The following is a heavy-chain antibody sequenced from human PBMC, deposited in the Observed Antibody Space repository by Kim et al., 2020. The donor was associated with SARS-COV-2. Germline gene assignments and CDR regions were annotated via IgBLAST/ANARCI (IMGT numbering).Heavy chain of an antibody. CDR3: AKARGPVHYYYYGMDV. J-gene: IGHJ6*02. V-gene: IGHV3-33*06. D-gene: IGHD2-15*01. CDR1: GFTFSSYG. CDR2: IWYDGSNK. Sequence: GGSLRLSCAASGFTFSSYGMHWVRQAPGKGLEWVAVIWYDGSNKYYADSVKGRFTISRDNSKNTLYLQMNSLRAEDTAVYYCAKARGPVHYYYYGMDVWGQGTTVTVSS.